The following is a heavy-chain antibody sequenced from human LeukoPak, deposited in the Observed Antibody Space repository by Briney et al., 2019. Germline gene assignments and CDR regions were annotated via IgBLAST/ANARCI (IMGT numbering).Heavy chain of an antibody. CDR2: INPSGGST. CDR1: GCTFTSYY. V-gene: IGHV1-46*01. J-gene: IGHJ3*02. D-gene: IGHD6-19*01. Sequence: ASVKVSCKASGCTFTSYYMHWVRQAPGQGLEWMGIINPSGGSTSYAQKFQGRVTMTRDTSTSTVYMELSSLRSEDTAVYYCAREPGIAVAGTEPYDAFDIWGQGTMVTVSS. CDR3: AREPGIAVAGTEPYDAFDI.